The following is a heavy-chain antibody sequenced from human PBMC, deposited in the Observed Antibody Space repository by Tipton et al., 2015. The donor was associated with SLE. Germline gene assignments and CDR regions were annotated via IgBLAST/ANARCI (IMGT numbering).Heavy chain of an antibody. CDR3: VTWEHRESFYRDV. CDR2: IDPDGRIT. J-gene: IGHJ6*03. D-gene: IGHD1/OR15-1a*01. V-gene: IGHV3-74*02. Sequence: QLVQSGGGLVQPGGSLKLSCAASGFTFSNSWMQWVRQAPGRGLVWVSRIDPDGRITDYADSVKGRFTISRDNARNTLYLQMNGLRAEDTAVYYCVTWEHRESFYRDVGGTGTTVSVSS. CDR1: GFTFSNSW.